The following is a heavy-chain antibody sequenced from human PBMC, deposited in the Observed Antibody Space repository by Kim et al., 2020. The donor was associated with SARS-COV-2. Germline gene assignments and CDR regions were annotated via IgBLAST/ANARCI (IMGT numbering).Heavy chain of an antibody. CDR1: GYTFTGYY. Sequence: ASVKVSCKASGYTFTGYYMHWVRQAPGQGLEWMGRINPNSGGTNSAQKFQGRVTMTRDTSITTAYMELSRLRSDDTAVYYCARGYSSSWYVPDAFDIWGQGTMVTVSS. D-gene: IGHD6-13*01. CDR2: INPNSGGT. CDR3: ARGYSSSWYVPDAFDI. V-gene: IGHV1-2*06. J-gene: IGHJ3*02.